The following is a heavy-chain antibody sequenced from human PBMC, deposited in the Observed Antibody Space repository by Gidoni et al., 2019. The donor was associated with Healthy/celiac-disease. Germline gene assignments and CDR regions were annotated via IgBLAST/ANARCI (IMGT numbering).Heavy chain of an antibody. J-gene: IGHJ4*02. CDR3: AARVPAAAMG. CDR1: GFTFTSSA. CDR2: LVVGSGNT. D-gene: IGHD2-2*01. V-gene: IGHV1-58*01. Sequence: QMQLVQSGPAVKKPGTPVKVSCKASGFTFTSSAVQWVRQARGQRREWIGWLVVGSGNTNYEQKFQERVTITRDMSTSTAYMELSSLGSEDTAVYYCAARVPAAAMGWGQGTLVTVSS.